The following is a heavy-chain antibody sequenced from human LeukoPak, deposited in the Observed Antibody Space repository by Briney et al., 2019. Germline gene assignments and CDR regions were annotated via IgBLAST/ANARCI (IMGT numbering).Heavy chain of an antibody. Sequence: SETLSLTCTVSGYSISSGYYWGWTRQPPGKGLDWIGIIHHSGSPYYNPSLKSRVTISVDTSKNPFSLKLSSVTGAETAVYYCASYCGGNSDDAFDIWGQGTMVTVSS. V-gene: IGHV4-38-2*02. D-gene: IGHD4-23*01. J-gene: IGHJ3*02. CDR2: IHHSGSP. CDR1: GYSISSGYY. CDR3: ASYCGGNSDDAFDI.